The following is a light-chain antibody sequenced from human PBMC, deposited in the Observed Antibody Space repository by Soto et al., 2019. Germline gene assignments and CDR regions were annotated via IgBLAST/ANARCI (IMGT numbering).Light chain of an antibody. CDR2: ATS. V-gene: IGKV3-15*01. J-gene: IGKJ4*02. CDR3: QQYSEWPLT. Sequence: EIVMTQSPATLSVSPGERATLSCRASQRVSSNLAWFQQQPGRAPRLLSYATSARATGIPARFSGSGSGTEFTLTISSLQSEDFAVYYCQQYSEWPLTFGGGTRVEIK. CDR1: QRVSSN.